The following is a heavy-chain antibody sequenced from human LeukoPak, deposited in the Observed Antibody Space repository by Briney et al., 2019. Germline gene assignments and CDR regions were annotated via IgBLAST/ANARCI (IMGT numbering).Heavy chain of an antibody. CDR1: GGTFSSYA. D-gene: IGHD1-26*01. V-gene: IGHV1-69*04. Sequence: SVKVSCKASGGTFSSYAISWVRQAPGQGLEWMGRIIPILGIANYAQKFQGRVTITADKSTSTAYMELNSLRSEDTAVYYCARVPSPTGDRTPIVGASHYYYYMDVWGKGTTVTVSS. CDR3: ARVPSPTGDRTPIVGASHYYYYMDV. CDR2: IIPILGIA. J-gene: IGHJ6*03.